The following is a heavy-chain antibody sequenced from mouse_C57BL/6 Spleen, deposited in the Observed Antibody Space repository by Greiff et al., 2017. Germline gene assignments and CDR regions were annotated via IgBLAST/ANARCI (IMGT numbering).Heavy chain of an antibody. CDR2: ISSGGSST. V-gene: IGHV5-6*01. D-gene: IGHD2-4*01. J-gene: IGHJ3*01. CDR3: ASPGADDYERAWFAC. CDR1: GFTFSSYG. Sequence: EVPGVASGGDLVKPGGSLKLSCAASGFTFSSYGMSWVRQTTDKRLEWVATISSGGSSTYYPASVQGRFTISRDNAKNTLYLQMSSLKSEDTAMYYCASPGADDYERAWFACWGQGTLGTVSA.